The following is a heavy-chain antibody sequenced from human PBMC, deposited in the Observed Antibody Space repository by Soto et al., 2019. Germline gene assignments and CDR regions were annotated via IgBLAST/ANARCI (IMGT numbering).Heavy chain of an antibody. Sequence: EVKLLESGGGLVQPGGSLRLSCAASGFTFSSYAMRWVRQAPGKGLEWVSAISGSGDSPYYADSVKGRFTTFRDTSKNPLYLQMNSLKAEYTAVYYGARRGSGSYYDYWGQGTLVTVSS. V-gene: IGHV3-23*01. CDR2: ISGSGDSP. D-gene: IGHD1-26*01. J-gene: IGHJ4*02. CDR3: ARRGSGSYYDY. CDR1: GFTFSSYA.